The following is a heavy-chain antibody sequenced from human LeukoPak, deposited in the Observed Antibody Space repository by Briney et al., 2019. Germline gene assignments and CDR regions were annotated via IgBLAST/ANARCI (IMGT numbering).Heavy chain of an antibody. D-gene: IGHD3-10*01. CDR3: GTVYSNPSLKIRITISVATSKNQFSLKLRSVTASDTAVYYCARPVGLRITTRYDAFDI. CDR2: IYHSGSV. V-gene: IGHV4-38-2*01. J-gene: IGHJ3*02. CDR1: GYSISSGYY. Sequence: SETLSLTCAVSGYSISSGYYWGWIRQPPGKGLEWIGSIYHSGSVYYDPSLKSRITISMDNAKNQFSVKLKTLTAADTAVYHSGTVYSNPSLKIRITISVATSKNQFSLKLRSVTASDTAVYYCARPVGLRITTRYDAFDIWGQGTMVTVSS.